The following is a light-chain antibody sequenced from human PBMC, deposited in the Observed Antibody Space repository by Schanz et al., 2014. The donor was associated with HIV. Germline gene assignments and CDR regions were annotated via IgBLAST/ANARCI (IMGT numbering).Light chain of an antibody. CDR1: SSDVGGYNY. J-gene: IGLJ2*01. V-gene: IGLV2-8*01. CDR3: SSFAGNNKLL. CDR2: EVS. Sequence: QSALTQPPSASGSPGQSVTISCTGTSSDVGGYNYVSWYQQHPGKAPKLMIYEVSKRPSGVPDRFSGSKSGNTASLTVSGLQAEDEADYYCSSFAGNNKLLFGGGDQAHRP.